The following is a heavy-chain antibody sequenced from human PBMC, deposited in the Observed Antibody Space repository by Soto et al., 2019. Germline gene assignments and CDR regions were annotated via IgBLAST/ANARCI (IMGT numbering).Heavy chain of an antibody. V-gene: IGHV1-18*01. D-gene: IGHD1-26*01. CDR3: ARVVGALGHWFDP. CDR1: GYTFTSYG. J-gene: IGHJ5*02. CDR2: ISAYNGNT. Sequence: ASVKVSCKASGYTFTSYGISWVRQAPGQGLEWMGRISAYNGNTNYAQKLQGRVAMTTDTSTSTAYMELRSLRSDGTAVYYCARVVGALGHWFDPWGQGTLVTVSS.